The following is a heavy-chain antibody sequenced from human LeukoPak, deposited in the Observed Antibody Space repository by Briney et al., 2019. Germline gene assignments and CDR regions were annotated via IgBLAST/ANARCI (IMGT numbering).Heavy chain of an antibody. J-gene: IGHJ4*02. CDR3: ARGRRGIYYGSGSQLDY. CDR1: GGSFSGYY. D-gene: IGHD3-10*01. CDR2: INHSGST. V-gene: IGHV4-34*01. Sequence: SETLSLTCAVYGGSFSGYYWSWIRQPPGKGLEWIGEINHSGSTNYNPSLKSRVTISVDTSKNQFSLKLSSVAAADTAVYYCARGRRGIYYGSGSQLDYWGQGTLVTVSS.